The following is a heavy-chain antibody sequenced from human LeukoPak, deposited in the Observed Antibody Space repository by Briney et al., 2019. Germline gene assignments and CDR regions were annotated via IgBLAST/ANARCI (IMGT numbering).Heavy chain of an antibody. Sequence: SETLSLTCAVSGDSVSSSHWWSWVRQPPGKGLEWIGEVAHTGSAKFTPSLRSRATISIDWSKNQFSLNLTSVTAADTATYFCARLVVYNWTPRAFDVWGQGTMVTVSS. CDR1: GDSVSSSHW. CDR2: VAHTGSA. D-gene: IGHD1-20*01. CDR3: ARLVVYNWTPRAFDV. J-gene: IGHJ3*01. V-gene: IGHV4-4*02.